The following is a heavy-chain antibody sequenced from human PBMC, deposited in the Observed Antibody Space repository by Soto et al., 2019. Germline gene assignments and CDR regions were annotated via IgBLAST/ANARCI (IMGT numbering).Heavy chain of an antibody. CDR1: GGSISSYY. CDR3: ASAYCGGDCFKGYYGMDV. V-gene: IGHV4-59*08. Sequence: SETLSLTCTVSGGSISSYYWSWIRQPPGKGLEWIGFIYYAGSTKYNPSLNSRVTISVDTSKNQFSLTVTSVTAADTAMYYCASAYCGGDCFKGYYGMDVWGRGTTVTVSS. D-gene: IGHD2-21*02. J-gene: IGHJ6*02. CDR2: IYYAGST.